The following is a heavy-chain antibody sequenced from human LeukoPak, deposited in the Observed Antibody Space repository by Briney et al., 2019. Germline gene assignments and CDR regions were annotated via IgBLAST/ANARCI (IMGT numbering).Heavy chain of an antibody. CDR2: INHSRSI. D-gene: IGHD5-12*01. CDR1: GDSFSGYY. CDR3: AACSGYDSDWFDP. V-gene: IGHV4-34*01. Sequence: SETLSLTCAVYGDSFSGYYWSWIRQPPGKGLEWIGEINHSRSINYNPSVKSRVTISVDTSKNQFSLRLRSVTAADTAVYYCAACSGYDSDWFDPWGQGTLVTVSS. J-gene: IGHJ5*02.